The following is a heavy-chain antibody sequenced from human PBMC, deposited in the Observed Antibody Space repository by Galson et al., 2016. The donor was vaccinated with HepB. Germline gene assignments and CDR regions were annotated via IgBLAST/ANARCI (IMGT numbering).Heavy chain of an antibody. V-gene: IGHV4-59*01. CDR1: GGSISSYY. CDR3: AAEDFSGSGSYYKFDH. Sequence: SETLSLTCSVSGGSISSYYWSWLRQSPVKGLEWIGYIYKSGSTNYNPSLKSRVTISQDTSKNQISLKLNSVTAADTAVYYCAAEDFSGSGSYYKFDHWGQGILVTVSS. CDR2: IYKSGST. J-gene: IGHJ4*02. D-gene: IGHD3-10*01.